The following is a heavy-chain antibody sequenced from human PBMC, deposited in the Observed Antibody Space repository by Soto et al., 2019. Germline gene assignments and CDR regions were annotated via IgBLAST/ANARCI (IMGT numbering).Heavy chain of an antibody. V-gene: IGHV1-2*02. D-gene: IGHD2-2*01. Sequence: QVQLVQSGAEVKKAGASVKVSCEASGYTFTDYYIHWVRQAPGQGLEWMGWINPNSGGTNSAQHFQGRITMIRDTSISTAHMELSGLKSDDTAVYYCARVGHCSYTSCYPFDFWGQGTLVTVYS. J-gene: IGHJ4*02. CDR1: GYTFTDYY. CDR3: ARVGHCSYTSCYPFDF. CDR2: INPNSGGT.